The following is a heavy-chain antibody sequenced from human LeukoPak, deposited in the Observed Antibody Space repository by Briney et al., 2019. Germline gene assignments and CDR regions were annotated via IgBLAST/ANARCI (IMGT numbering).Heavy chain of an antibody. V-gene: IGHV3-23*01. J-gene: IGHJ4*02. CDR3: AKSLTPYGDYEVFDY. CDR1: GFTLNSYA. D-gene: IGHD4-17*01. Sequence: GGSPRLSCAAPGFTLNSYAMSWVRHPPGKGLELVSPISGSGGSTYYADSVKGRFTISRDNSKNTLYLQMNSLRAEDTAVYYCAKSLTPYGDYEVFDYWGQGTLVTVSS. CDR2: ISGSGGST.